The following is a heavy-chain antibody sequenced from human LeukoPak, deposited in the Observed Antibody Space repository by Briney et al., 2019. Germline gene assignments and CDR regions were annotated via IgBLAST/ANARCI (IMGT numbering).Heavy chain of an antibody. V-gene: IGHV4-38-2*02. CDR2: IYHSGST. CDR1: GYSISSGYY. CDR3: ARTLTVPYYFDY. D-gene: IGHD7-27*01. J-gene: IGHJ4*02. Sequence: SETLSLTCTVSGYSISSGYYWGWIRQPPGKGLEWIGSIYHSGSTYYDPSLKSRVTISIDTSKNQFSLKLSSVTAADTAVYYCARTLTVPYYFDYWGLGTLVTVSS.